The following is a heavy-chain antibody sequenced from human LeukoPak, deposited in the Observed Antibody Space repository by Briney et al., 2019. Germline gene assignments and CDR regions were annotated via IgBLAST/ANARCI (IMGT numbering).Heavy chain of an antibody. CDR2: ISRSGGST. J-gene: IGHJ4*02. D-gene: IGHD3-22*01. CDR1: GFTVSSNY. Sequence: PGGSLRLSCAASGFTVSSNYMSWVRQAPGKGLEWVSGISRSGGSTYYADSVKGRFTICRENSKNTLCLQLNSLSAEDTAVYYCAKVRDSGGYWHQAFDYWGQGTLVTVSS. V-gene: IGHV3-23*01. CDR3: AKVRDSGGYWHQAFDY.